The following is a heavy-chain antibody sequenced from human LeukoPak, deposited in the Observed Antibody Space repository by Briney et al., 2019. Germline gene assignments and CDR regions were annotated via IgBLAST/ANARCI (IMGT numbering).Heavy chain of an antibody. Sequence: SVKVSCKASGGTFSSYAISWVRQAPGQGLEWMGGIIPIFGTANYAQKFQGRVTITADESTSTAYMELSSLRSEDTAVYYCARDIKNGQLVLRYYYYGMDVWAKGPRSPSP. CDR3: ARDIKNGQLVLRYYYYGMDV. J-gene: IGHJ6*02. V-gene: IGHV1-69*13. CDR2: IIPIFGTA. D-gene: IGHD6-13*01. CDR1: GGTFSSYA.